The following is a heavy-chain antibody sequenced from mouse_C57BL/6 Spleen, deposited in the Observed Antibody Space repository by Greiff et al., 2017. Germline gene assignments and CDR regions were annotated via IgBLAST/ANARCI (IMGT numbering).Heavy chain of an antibody. CDR1: GYTFTSYW. CDR2: IDPSASSP. D-gene: IGHD1-1*01. V-gene: IGHV1-69*01. Sequence: QVQLQQPGAELVMPGASVKLSCKASGYTFTSYWMHWVKQRPGQGLEWIGEIDPSASSPNYNQKFKGQSTLTVDKSSSTDYMQLSILTSEDSAVYYCARSYYDGSSYEGCRDYGGQGTSVTVSS. CDR3: ARSYYDGSSYEGCRDY. J-gene: IGHJ4*01.